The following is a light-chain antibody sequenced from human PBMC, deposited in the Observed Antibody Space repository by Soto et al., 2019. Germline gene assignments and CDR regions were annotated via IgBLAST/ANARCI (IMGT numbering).Light chain of an antibody. V-gene: IGKV3D-20*02. CDR1: QSVSSNY. CDR2: GAF. CDR3: QQRSSWPPIT. Sequence: EIVLTQSPGTLSLSPGERATFSCRASQSVSSNYLAWYQQKPGHAPRLLIYGAFKRATGIPDRFSGSGSGTDFTLTISNLEHDDFAAYYCQQRSSWPPITFGQGTRLEIK. J-gene: IGKJ5*01.